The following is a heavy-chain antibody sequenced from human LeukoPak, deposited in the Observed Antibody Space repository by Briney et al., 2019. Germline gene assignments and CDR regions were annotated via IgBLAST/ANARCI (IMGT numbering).Heavy chain of an antibody. CDR2: INPNSSGT. J-gene: IGHJ4*02. Sequence: ASVKVSCKASGYTFTGYYMHWVRQAPGQGLEWMGRINPNSSGTNYAQKLQGRVTMTRDTSISTAYMELSRLRSDDTAVYYCARGSSSSRNDYWGQGTLVTVSS. V-gene: IGHV1-2*06. CDR3: ARGSSSSRNDY. CDR1: GYTFTGYY. D-gene: IGHD6-6*01.